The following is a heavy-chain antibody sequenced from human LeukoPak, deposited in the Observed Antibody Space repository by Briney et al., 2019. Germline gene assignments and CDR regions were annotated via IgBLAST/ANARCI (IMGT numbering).Heavy chain of an antibody. CDR2: ISWNSGSI. V-gene: IGHV3-9*01. Sequence: PGGSLRLSCAASGFTFDDYAMHWVRQAPGKGLEWVSGISWNSGSIGYADSVKGRFTISRDNSKNTLYLQMNSLRAEDTAVYYCASQAVAGNYWGQGTLVTVSS. CDR1: GFTFDDYA. J-gene: IGHJ4*02. CDR3: ASQAVAGNY. D-gene: IGHD6-19*01.